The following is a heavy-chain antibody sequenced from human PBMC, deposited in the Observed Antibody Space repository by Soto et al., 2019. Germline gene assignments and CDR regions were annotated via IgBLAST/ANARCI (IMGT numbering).Heavy chain of an antibody. D-gene: IGHD3-22*01. CDR3: ARDRGPSSGYYPYWFDP. CDR2: IIPIFGTA. CDR1: GDTFSSHA. J-gene: IGHJ5*02. V-gene: IGHV1-69*12. Sequence: QVQLVQSGAEVKKPGSSVKVSCKASGDTFSSHAITWVRQAPGQGLKRMGGIIPIFGTANYAQKFQGRVTITAEESTSTAYMELSSLRSEDTALYYCARDRGPSSGYYPYWFDPWGQGTLVTVSS.